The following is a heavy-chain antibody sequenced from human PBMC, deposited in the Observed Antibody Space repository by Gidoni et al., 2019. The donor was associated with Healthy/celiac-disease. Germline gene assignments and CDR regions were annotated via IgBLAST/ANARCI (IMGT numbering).Heavy chain of an antibody. CDR3: ARQRGPFAFNI. CDR1: GYSFTNYW. J-gene: IGHJ3*02. CDR2: IYPDDSDT. Sequence: EVQLVQSGAEVKEPGKSLKISCKGSGYSFTNYWIGWVRQMPGKGLEWLGIIYPDDSDTRYSPSFRGQVTISADKSISTAYLQWSSLKASDTAMYYCARQRGPFAFNIWGQGTMVTVSS. V-gene: IGHV5-51*01. D-gene: IGHD3-10*01.